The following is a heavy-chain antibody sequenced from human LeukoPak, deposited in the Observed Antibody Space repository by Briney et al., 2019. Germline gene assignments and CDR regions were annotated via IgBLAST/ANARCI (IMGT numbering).Heavy chain of an antibody. CDR2: IIPILGIA. CDR1: GGTFSSYA. Sequence: EASVKVSCKASGGTFSSYAISWVRRAPGQGLEWMGRIIPILGIANYAQKFQGRVTITADKSTSTAYMELSSLRSEDTAVYYCARDGPIVVVVAATDDAFDIWGQGTMVTVSS. CDR3: ARDGPIVVVVAATDDAFDI. D-gene: IGHD2-15*01. J-gene: IGHJ3*02. V-gene: IGHV1-69*04.